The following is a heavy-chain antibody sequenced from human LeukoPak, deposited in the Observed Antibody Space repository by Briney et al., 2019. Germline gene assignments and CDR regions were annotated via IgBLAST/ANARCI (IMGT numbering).Heavy chain of an antibody. V-gene: IGHV1-18*04. CDR1: GYTFTGYY. Sequence: ASVKVSCKASGYTFTGYYMHWVRQAPGQGLEWMGWISAYNGNTNYAQKLQGRVTMTTDTSTSTAYMELRSLRSDDTAVYYCARVKGGYYTSFDYWGQGTLVTVSS. CDR2: ISAYNGNT. CDR3: ARVKGGYYTSFDY. J-gene: IGHJ4*02. D-gene: IGHD3-10*01.